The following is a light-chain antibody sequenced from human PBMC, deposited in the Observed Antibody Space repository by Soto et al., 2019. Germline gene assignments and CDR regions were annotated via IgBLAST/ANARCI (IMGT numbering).Light chain of an antibody. CDR2: QAS. CDR3: QQYNVNPWT. CDR1: QSISTW. V-gene: IGKV1-5*03. J-gene: IGKJ1*01. Sequence: DIQMTQSPSTLSASVGDRVTIACRASQSISTWLAWYQQKPGRAPNLLIYQASSLESGVPSRFSCSGSGTQFALTIRSLQPDDFATYYCQQYNVNPWTFGQGTKVDIK.